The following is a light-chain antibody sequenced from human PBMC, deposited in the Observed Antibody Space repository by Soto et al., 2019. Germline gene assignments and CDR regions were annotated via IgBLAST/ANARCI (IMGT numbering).Light chain of an antibody. J-gene: IGKJ4*01. V-gene: IGKV3-11*01. CDR2: EAS. CDR3: QQYDTWPLT. CDR1: QSVGNN. Sequence: EIVLTQSPATLSLSPGERATLSCRASQSVGNNLAWYQQKPGQAPGLLIYEASTRATGIPARFSGSGSGTDFTLTISSLEPEDFAVYYCQQYDTWPLTFGGGTKVEIK.